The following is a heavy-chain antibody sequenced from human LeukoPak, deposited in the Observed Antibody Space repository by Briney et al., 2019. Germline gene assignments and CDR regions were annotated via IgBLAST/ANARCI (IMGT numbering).Heavy chain of an antibody. CDR2: IYYSGST. CDR1: GGSFSGYY. V-gene: IGHV4-59*01. D-gene: IGHD2-21*02. J-gene: IGHJ4*02. CDR3: AREAYCGGDCYSGFDY. Sequence: SETLSLTCAVYGGSFSGYYWSWIRQPPGKGLEWIGYIYYSGSTNYNPSLKSRVTISIDTSKNQFSLKLSSVTAADTAVYYCAREAYCGGDCYSGFDYWGQGTLVTVSS.